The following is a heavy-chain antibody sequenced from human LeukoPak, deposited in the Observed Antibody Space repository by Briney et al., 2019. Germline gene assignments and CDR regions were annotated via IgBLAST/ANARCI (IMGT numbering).Heavy chain of an antibody. V-gene: IGHV3-23*01. CDR1: GFSFSNYG. CDR3: ANLYYGDWGESWFDP. CDR2: ITGHGDTT. D-gene: IGHD4-17*01. J-gene: IGHJ5*02. Sequence: AGGSLRLSCAASGFSFSNYGMNWVRQAPGKGLEWVSGITGHGDTTYYADSVKGRFTISRDNSRNTVYLQMNSLRAEDTAVYYCANLYYGDWGESWFDPWGQGTLVTVSS.